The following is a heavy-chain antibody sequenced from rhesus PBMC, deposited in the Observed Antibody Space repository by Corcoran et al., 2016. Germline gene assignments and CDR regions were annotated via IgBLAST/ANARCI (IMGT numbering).Heavy chain of an antibody. V-gene: IGHV4-127*01. J-gene: IGHJ4*01. CDR2: IGGSSGNT. Sequence: QVQLQESGPGLVKPSETLSLTCAVSGYSISSGYGWSWICQPPGKGLEWIGYIGGSSGNTNYNPSLKSRVTILKETSKHQFFLNLSSVTAADTAVYYCAREGTGTAGTFDYWGQGVLVTISS. D-gene: IGHD5-24*01. CDR1: GYSISSGYG. CDR3: AREGTGTAGTFDY.